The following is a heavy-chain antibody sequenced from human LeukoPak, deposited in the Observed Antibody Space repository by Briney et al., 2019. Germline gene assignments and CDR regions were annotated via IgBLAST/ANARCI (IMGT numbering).Heavy chain of an antibody. J-gene: IGHJ4*02. CDR3: ARPLYGDIYYFDC. Sequence: GASVKVSCKASGYTFTSYGISWVRQAPGQGLEWMGIINPSGGSTSYAQKFQGRVTMTRDTSTSTVYMELSSLRSEDTAVYYCARPLYGDIYYFDCWGQGTLVTVSS. CDR1: GYTFTSYG. V-gene: IGHV1-46*01. CDR2: INPSGGST. D-gene: IGHD4-17*01.